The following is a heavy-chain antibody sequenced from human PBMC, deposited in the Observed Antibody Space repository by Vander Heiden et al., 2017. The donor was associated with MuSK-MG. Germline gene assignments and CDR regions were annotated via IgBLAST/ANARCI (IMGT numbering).Heavy chain of an antibody. Sequence: QVQLQESGPGLVKPSQTLSLTCTVSGGPLSRSRYWTWIRQAAGKGLEWIGRLYTSGSANYNPSLKSRVAMSVDTSKNQFSLNLSSVTAADTAVYYCATDSKYWGRGTLVTVSS. V-gene: IGHV4-61*02. CDR1: GGPLSRSRY. CDR3: ATDSKY. J-gene: IGHJ4*02. CDR2: LYTSGSA.